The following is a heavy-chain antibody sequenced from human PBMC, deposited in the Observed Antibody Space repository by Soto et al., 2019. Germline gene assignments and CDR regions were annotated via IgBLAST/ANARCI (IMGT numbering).Heavy chain of an antibody. J-gene: IGHJ6*02. D-gene: IGHD2-2*01. V-gene: IGHV4-59*01. CDR3: ERAQVVTSCCYYDGMYV. CDR2: IYYSGST. CDR1: GGSISSYY. Sequence: SETLALTCTVSGGSISSYYWSWIRQPPGKGLEWIGYIYYSGSTNYNPSLKSRVTISVDTSKNQFSLKLSSVTAADTAVYYCERAQVVTSCCYYDGMYVLFQGTTVAV.